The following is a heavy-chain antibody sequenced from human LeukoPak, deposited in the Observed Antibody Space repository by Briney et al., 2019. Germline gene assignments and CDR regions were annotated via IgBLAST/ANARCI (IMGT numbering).Heavy chain of an antibody. D-gene: IGHD2-2*01. CDR2: ISSSGSTI. J-gene: IGHJ4*02. CDR1: EFTFSDYY. Sequence: GGSLRLSCAASEFTFSDYYMSWIRQAPGKGLEWVSYISSSGSTIYYADSVKGRFTISRDNAKNSLYLQMNSLRAEDTAVYYCARDQGWADCSSTSCSSYFDYWGQGTLVTVSS. CDR3: ARDQGWADCSSTSCSSYFDY. V-gene: IGHV3-11*04.